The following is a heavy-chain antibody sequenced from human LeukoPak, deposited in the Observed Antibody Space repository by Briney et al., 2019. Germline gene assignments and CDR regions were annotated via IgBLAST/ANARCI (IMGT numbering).Heavy chain of an antibody. CDR1: GFMFSRYA. V-gene: IGHV3-23*01. J-gene: IGHJ5*02. CDR2: ITGSGGGT. CDR3: ATTEGS. Sequence: GGSLRLSCAASGFMFSRYAMNWVRQAPGKGLEWVSVITGSGGGTGYADSVKGRFTISRDNSKNTLYLQMNSLRVEDTAVYYCATTEGSWGQGTLVTVSS.